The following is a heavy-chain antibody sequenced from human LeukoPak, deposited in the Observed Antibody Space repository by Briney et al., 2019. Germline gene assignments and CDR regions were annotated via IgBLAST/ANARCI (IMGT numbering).Heavy chain of an antibody. CDR1: GGSISSYY. CDR3: AREHCSSTSCYRGQFDY. V-gene: IGHV4-59*01. CDR2: IYYSGST. J-gene: IGHJ4*02. D-gene: IGHD2-2*01. Sequence: SETLSLTCTVSGGSISSYYWSWIRQPPGKGLEWIGYIYYSGSTNYNPSLTSRVTISIDTSKNQFSLKLSSVTAADTAVYYCAREHCSSTSCYRGQFDYWGQGTLVTVSS.